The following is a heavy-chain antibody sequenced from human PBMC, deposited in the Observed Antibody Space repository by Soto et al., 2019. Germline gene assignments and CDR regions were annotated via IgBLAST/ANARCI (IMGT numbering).Heavy chain of an antibody. J-gene: IGHJ6*04. Sequence: GESLKISCKGSGYSFTSYWIGWVRQMPGKGLEWMGIIHPGDSNTRYSPSFQGQVTISADKSISTASLQWSSLWASDTAMYFCARAPEEHYYYGMDVWGKETRVTVSS. CDR1: GYSFTSYW. CDR2: IHPGDSNT. CDR3: ARAPEEHYYYGMDV. V-gene: IGHV5-51*01.